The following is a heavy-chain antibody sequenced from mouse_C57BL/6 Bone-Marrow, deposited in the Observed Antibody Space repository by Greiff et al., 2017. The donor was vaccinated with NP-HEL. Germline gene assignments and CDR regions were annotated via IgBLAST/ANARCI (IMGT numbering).Heavy chain of an antibody. CDR3: AKLLLSRTY. V-gene: IGHV1-64*01. CDR2: IHPNSGST. Sequence: QVQLKQPGAELVKPGASVKLSCKASGYTFTSYWMHWVKQRPGQGLEWIGMIHPNSGSTNYNEKFKSKATLTVDKSSSTAYMQLSSLTSEDSAVYYCAKLLLSRTYWGQGTLVTVSA. CDR1: GYTFTSYW. D-gene: IGHD1-1*01. J-gene: IGHJ3*01.